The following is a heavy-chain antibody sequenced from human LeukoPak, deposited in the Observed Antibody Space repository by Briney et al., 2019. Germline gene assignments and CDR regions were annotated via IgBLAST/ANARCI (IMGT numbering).Heavy chain of an antibody. CDR2: MYHSGST. CDR3: ARRRDGYNYRDAFDI. D-gene: IGHD5-24*01. J-gene: IGHJ3*02. CDR1: GASISSYY. Sequence: SETLSLTCTVSGASISSYYWSWIRQPPGKGLEWIGYMYHSGSTTYNPSLKSRVTISVDTSKNQFSLKLSSVTAADTAVYYCARRRDGYNYRDAFDIWGQGTMVTVSS. V-gene: IGHV4-59*08.